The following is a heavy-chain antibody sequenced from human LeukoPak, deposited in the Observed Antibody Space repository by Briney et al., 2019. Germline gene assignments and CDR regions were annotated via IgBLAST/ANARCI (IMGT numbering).Heavy chain of an antibody. CDR3: AKTAQDGYNYYFDY. Sequence: GGSLRLSCAASGFTFDDYAMHWVRQAPGKGLEWVSLISWDGGSTYYADSVKGRFTISRDNSKNSLYLQMNSLRAEDTALYYCAKTAQDGYNYYFDYWGQGTLVTVSS. J-gene: IGHJ4*02. V-gene: IGHV3-43D*03. CDR1: GFTFDDYA. CDR2: ISWDGGST. D-gene: IGHD5-24*01.